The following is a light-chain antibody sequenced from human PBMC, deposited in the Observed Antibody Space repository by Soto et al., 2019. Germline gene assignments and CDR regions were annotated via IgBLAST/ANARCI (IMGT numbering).Light chain of an antibody. CDR2: DAS. J-gene: IGKJ4*01. Sequence: NVLKQASATLSLSPGERATLSFRGSQRVSSYLAWYQQKPGQAPRLLIYDASNRATGIPARFSGSGSGTDFTLTISSLEPEDFAVYYCQQRSSGLTFGGGTKVEIK. V-gene: IGKV3-11*01. CDR3: QQRSSGLT. CDR1: QRVSSY.